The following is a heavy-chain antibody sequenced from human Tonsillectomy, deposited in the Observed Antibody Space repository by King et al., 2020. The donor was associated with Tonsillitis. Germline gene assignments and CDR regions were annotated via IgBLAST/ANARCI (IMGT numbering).Heavy chain of an antibody. CDR1: GFTFSSHA. J-gene: IGHJ6*02. Sequence: VQLVESGGGVVQPGRSLRLSCAASGFTFSSHAMHWVRQAPGKGLEWVAVISYDGRFKYYADSVKGRFTISRDNSKNTLYLQMNSLRAEDTAVYYCARVRGGDYYYYYGMDVWGQGITVTVSS. V-gene: IGHV3-30*04. CDR3: ARVRGGDYYYYYGMDV. D-gene: IGHD2-21*02. CDR2: ISYDGRFK.